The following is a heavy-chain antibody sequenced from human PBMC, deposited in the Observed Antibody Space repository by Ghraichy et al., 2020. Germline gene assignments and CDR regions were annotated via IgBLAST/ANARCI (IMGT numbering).Heavy chain of an antibody. D-gene: IGHD6-13*01. CDR3: ARLAGIAAAGIHAFDI. CDR2: IYSGGST. J-gene: IGHJ3*02. Sequence: GGSLRLSCAASGFTVSSNYMSWVRQAPGKGLEWVSVIYSGGSTYYADSVKGRFTISRDNSKNTLYLQMNSLRAEDTAVYYCARLAGIAAAGIHAFDIWGQETMVTVSS. CDR1: GFTVSSNY. V-gene: IGHV3-53*01.